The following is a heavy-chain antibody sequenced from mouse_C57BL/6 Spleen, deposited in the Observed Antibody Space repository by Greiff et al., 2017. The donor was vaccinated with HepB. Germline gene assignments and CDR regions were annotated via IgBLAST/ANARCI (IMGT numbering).Heavy chain of an antibody. V-gene: IGHV1-64*01. Sequence: VQLQQPGAELVKPGASVKLSCKASGYTFTSYWMHWVKQRPGQGLEWIGMIHPNSGSTNYNEKFKSKATLTVDKSSSTAYMQLSSLTSEDSAVYYCARGGYGSSYDRFAYWGQGTLVTVSA. CDR1: GYTFTSYW. CDR3: ARGGYGSSYDRFAY. J-gene: IGHJ3*01. D-gene: IGHD1-1*01. CDR2: IHPNSGST.